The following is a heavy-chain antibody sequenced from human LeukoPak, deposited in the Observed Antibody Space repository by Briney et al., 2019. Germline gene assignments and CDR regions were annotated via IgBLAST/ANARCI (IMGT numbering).Heavy chain of an antibody. V-gene: IGHV4-39*01. D-gene: IGHD6-19*01. CDR2: IYYSGST. J-gene: IGHJ4*02. Sequence: PSETLSLTCTVSGGSISSYYWGWIRQPPGKGLEWIGSIYYSGSTYYNPSLKSRVTISVDTSKNQFSLKLSSVTAADTAVYYCARLYSSGWHVPGYWGQGTLVTVSS. CDR3: ARLYSSGWHVPGY. CDR1: GGSISSYY.